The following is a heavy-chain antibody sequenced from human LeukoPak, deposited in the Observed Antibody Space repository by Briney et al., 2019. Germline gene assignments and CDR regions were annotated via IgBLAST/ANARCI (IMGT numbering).Heavy chain of an antibody. CDR2: INPSGGTT. CDR1: GYTFTNYY. CDR3: ARFMTTVTGFDY. Sequence: ASVKVSCKASGYTFTNYYMHWVRQAPGQGLEWMGVINPSGGTTSYPQKFQGRVTMTRDTSTSTVYMELSSLRSEDTAVYYCARFMTTVTGFDYWAREPWSPSPQ. D-gene: IGHD4-11*01. V-gene: IGHV1-46*01. J-gene: IGHJ4*02.